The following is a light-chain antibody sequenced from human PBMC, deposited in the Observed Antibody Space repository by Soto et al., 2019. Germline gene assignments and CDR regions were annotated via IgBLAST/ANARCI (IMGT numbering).Light chain of an antibody. V-gene: IGKV2-40*01. CDR2: TVS. CDR1: QSLFDSDYGNKY. J-gene: IGKJ1*01. CDR3: QKSGNFCT. Sequence: DIVMTQTPLSLPVTPGEPASISCRSSQSLFDSDYGNKYLDCYLQTPGQSPQLLIYTVSSRSSGVPDRFSGSGSGNDFRLTIRRLADDDSAVYYCQKSGNFCTFGQGTKVDIK.